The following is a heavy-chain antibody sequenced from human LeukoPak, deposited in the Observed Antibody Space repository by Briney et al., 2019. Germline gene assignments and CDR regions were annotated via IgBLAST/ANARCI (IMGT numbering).Heavy chain of an antibody. D-gene: IGHD2-2*01. V-gene: IGHV3-30-3*01. CDR3: ARVGYCSSTSCSPGAFDI. J-gene: IGHJ3*02. CDR2: ISYDGSNK. CDR1: GFTFSSYA. Sequence: GGSLILSCAASGFTFSSYAMHWVRQAPGKGLEWVAVISYDGSNKYYADSVKGRFTISRDNSKNTLYLQMNSLRAEDTAVYYCARVGYCSSTSCSPGAFDIWGQGTMVTVSS.